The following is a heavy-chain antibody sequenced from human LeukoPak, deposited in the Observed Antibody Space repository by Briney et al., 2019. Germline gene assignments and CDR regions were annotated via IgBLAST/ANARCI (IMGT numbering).Heavy chain of an antibody. J-gene: IGHJ4*02. CDR1: GYTFTGYY. D-gene: IGHD3-22*01. CDR2: INPNSGGT. V-gene: IGHV1-2*02. CDR3: ARDSSPLYDSSGYCPL. Sequence: AASVKVSCKASGYTFTGYYMHWVRQAPGQGLEWMGWINPNSGGTNYAQKFQGRVTMTRDTSISTAYMELSRLRSDDTAVYYCARDSSPLYDSSGYCPLWGQGTLVTVSS.